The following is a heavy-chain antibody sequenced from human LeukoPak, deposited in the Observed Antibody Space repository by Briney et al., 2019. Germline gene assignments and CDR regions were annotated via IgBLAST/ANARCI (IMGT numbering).Heavy chain of an antibody. CDR1: GDSISSGSFY. Sequence: PSETLSLTCTVSGDSISSGSFYWGWIRQPPGKGLEWIGEIYYSGSTYYNPSLKSRVTISVDTSKNQFSLKLSSVTAADTAVYYCARDKQWLVKTFDYWGQGTLVTVSS. D-gene: IGHD6-19*01. V-gene: IGHV4-39*07. CDR3: ARDKQWLVKTFDY. J-gene: IGHJ4*02. CDR2: IYYSGST.